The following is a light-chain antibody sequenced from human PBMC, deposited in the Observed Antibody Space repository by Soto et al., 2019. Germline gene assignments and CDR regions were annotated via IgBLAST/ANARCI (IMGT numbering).Light chain of an antibody. V-gene: IGKV3-11*01. CDR2: DTS. CDR3: QQRINWPET. CDR1: QSVSSH. Sequence: EVLLTQSPATLSLSPGQRATLSCRASQSVSSHLAWYRQKPGQAPRLLIFDTSNRATGIPDRFSASGSGTDFTLTISSLEPEDSAVYFCQQRINWPETFGQGTKLEIK. J-gene: IGKJ2*01.